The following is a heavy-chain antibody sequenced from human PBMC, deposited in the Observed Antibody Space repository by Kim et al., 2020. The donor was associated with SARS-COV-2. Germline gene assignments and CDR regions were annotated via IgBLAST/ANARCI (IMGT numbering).Heavy chain of an antibody. CDR1: GFTFSSYA. CDR3: AKDLSHFPEGYSSGWFTGSDY. CDR2: ISGSGDST. D-gene: IGHD6-19*01. Sequence: GGSLRLSCAASGFTFSSYAMSWVRQAPGKGLEWVSGISGSGDSTYYADSVKGRFTISRDNSKNTRYLQMNSLRAEATAVYYCAKDLSHFPEGYSSGWFTGSDYWGQGTLVTVSS. V-gene: IGHV3-23*01. J-gene: IGHJ4*02.